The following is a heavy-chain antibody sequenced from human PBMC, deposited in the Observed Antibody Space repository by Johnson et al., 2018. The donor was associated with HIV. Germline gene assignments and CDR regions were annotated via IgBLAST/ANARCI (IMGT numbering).Heavy chain of an antibody. CDR2: IKQDGSEK. Sequence: VQLVESGGGLVQPGGSLRLSCAASGFTFSSYWMSWVRQAPGKGLEWVANIKQDGSEKYYVDSVKGRFTISRDNAKNSLYLQMNSLRAEDTALYYCARDLKSYYDSSGRLIWGQGTMVTVSS. V-gene: IGHV3-7*05. D-gene: IGHD3-22*01. CDR3: ARDLKSYYDSSGRLI. J-gene: IGHJ3*02. CDR1: GFTFSSYW.